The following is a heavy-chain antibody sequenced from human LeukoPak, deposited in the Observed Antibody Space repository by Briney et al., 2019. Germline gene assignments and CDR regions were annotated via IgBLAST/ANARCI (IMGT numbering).Heavy chain of an antibody. Sequence: ASVKVSCKASGYTFTGYYMHWVRQAPGQGLEWIGWINPNSGGTNYAQKFQGRVTMTRDTSISTAYMELSRLRSDDTAVYYCARAGVGWNYLNDAFDIWGQGTMVTVSS. CDR3: ARAGVGWNYLNDAFDI. CDR1: GYTFTGYY. CDR2: INPNSGGT. J-gene: IGHJ3*02. V-gene: IGHV1-2*02. D-gene: IGHD1-7*01.